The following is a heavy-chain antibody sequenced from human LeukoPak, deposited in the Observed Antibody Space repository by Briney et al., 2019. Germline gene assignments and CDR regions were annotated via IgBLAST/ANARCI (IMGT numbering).Heavy chain of an antibody. J-gene: IGHJ5*02. Sequence: ASVKVSCKASGYTFTSYDINWVRQATGQGLEWMGWMNPNSGNTGYAQKFQGRVTMTRNTSISTAYMELSSLRSEDTAVYYCARVGDYRGHRWFDPWGQGTLVTVSS. CDR3: ARVGDYRGHRWFDP. D-gene: IGHD4-11*01. CDR1: GYTFTSYD. V-gene: IGHV1-8*01. CDR2: MNPNSGNT.